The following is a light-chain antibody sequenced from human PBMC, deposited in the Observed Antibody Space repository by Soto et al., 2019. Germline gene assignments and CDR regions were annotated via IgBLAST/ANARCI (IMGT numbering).Light chain of an antibody. CDR1: QSVLYSSNNKSY. V-gene: IGKV4-1*01. Sequence: DIVMTQSPDSLAVSLGERATINCKSSQSVLYSSNNKSYLAWYQRKAGQPPKLLIYWASTREFGVPDRFSGSGSGTDFTLTISSLQAEDVAIYYCQQYYSTPTFGQGTKVEIK. CDR3: QQYYSTPT. J-gene: IGKJ1*01. CDR2: WAS.